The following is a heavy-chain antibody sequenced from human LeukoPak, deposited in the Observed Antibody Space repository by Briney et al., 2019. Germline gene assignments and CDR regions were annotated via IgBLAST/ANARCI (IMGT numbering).Heavy chain of an antibody. D-gene: IGHD3-16*02. J-gene: IGHJ4*02. V-gene: IGHV3-53*01. Sequence: GGSLRLSCAASGFTFSAYSMNWVRQAPGKGLEWVSVIYSGGSTYYADSVKGRFTISRDNSKNTLYLQMNSLRAEDTAVYYCARVSLVFYWGQGTLVTVSS. CDR2: IYSGGST. CDR1: GFTFSAYS. CDR3: ARVSLVFY.